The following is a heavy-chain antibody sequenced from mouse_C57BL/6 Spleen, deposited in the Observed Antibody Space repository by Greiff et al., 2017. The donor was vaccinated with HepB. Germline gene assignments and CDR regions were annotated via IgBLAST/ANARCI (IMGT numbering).Heavy chain of an antibody. V-gene: IGHV10-3*01. CDR1: GFTFNTYA. CDR2: IRSKSSNYAT. Sequence: DVKLVESGGGLVQPKGSLKLSCAASGFTFNTYAMHWVRQAPGKGLEWVARIRSKSSNYATYYADSVKDRFTISRDDSQSMLYLQMNNLKTEDTAMYYCVREGMITTGYYYAMDYWGQGTSVTVSS. CDR3: VREGMITTGYYYAMDY. D-gene: IGHD2-4*01. J-gene: IGHJ4*01.